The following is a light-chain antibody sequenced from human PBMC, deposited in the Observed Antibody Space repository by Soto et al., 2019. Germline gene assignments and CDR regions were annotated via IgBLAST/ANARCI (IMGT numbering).Light chain of an antibody. J-gene: IGLJ2*01. V-gene: IGLV2-8*01. CDR1: STDFGAYNY. CDR2: EVS. CDR3: SSYADNTVK. Sequence: QSALTQPPSASGSPGQSVALSCTGTSTDFGAYNYVSWYQQHPGKAPKLLIFEVSTRPSGIPDRFSGSKSGNTATLTVSGLQADDEADYYCSSYADNTVKLGGGTKLTVL.